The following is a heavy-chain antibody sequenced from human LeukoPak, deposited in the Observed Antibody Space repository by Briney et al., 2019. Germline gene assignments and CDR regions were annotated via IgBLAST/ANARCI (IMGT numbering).Heavy chain of an antibody. CDR2: IYTTGST. Sequence: PSETLSLTCTVSGGSISSYYWSWIRQPAGTGLEWIGRIYTTGSTNYNPSLKSRVTMSVDTSKNQFSLKLSSVTAADTAVYYCARGGTVNYYYMDVWGKGTTVTVSS. D-gene: IGHD4-11*01. V-gene: IGHV4-4*07. CDR1: GGSISSYY. CDR3: ARGGTVNYYYMDV. J-gene: IGHJ6*03.